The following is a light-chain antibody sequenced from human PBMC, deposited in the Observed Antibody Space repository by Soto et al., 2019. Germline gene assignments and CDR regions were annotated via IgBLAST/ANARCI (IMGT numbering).Light chain of an antibody. Sequence: EIVLTQSPGTLSLSPGERVTLSCRASQSVDSRFLAWYQQKPGQAPRLLVYGASFRATGIPDRFSGSGSGTDFTLSIRRLEPEDFAVYYCQQYDSSRTFGQGTKVEMK. CDR3: QQYDSSRT. V-gene: IGKV3-20*01. CDR2: GAS. J-gene: IGKJ1*01. CDR1: QSVDSRF.